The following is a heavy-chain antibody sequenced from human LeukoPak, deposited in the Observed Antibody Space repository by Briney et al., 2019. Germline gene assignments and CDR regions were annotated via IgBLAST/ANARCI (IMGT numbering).Heavy chain of an antibody. CDR2: ISGSGGST. V-gene: IGHV3-23*01. CDR3: AHWQWLVFPSY. D-gene: IGHD6-19*01. Sequence: GGSLRLSCAASGFIFSTYAMSLVRRAPGKGLEWVSAISGSGGSTYYADSVKGRFTISRDNSKNTLYLQMNSLRAEDTAVYYCAHWQWLVFPSYWGQGTLVTVSS. J-gene: IGHJ4*02. CDR1: GFIFSTYA.